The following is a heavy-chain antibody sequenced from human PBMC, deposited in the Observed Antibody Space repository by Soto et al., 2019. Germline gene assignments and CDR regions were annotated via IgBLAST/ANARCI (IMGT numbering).Heavy chain of an antibody. CDR1: GFSFSTSG. D-gene: IGHD6-13*01. V-gene: IGHV3-30*18. CDR2: VSYDRSSK. Sequence: PGGSLRLSCVASGFSFSTSGMHWVRQAPGKGLEWVAVVSYDRSSKFYADSVKGRFTISSDDSKNTLYLQMDSLRVEDSAVYYCAKGNSSSWYSGTTFDYWGQGTLVTVSS. J-gene: IGHJ4*02. CDR3: AKGNSSSWYSGTTFDY.